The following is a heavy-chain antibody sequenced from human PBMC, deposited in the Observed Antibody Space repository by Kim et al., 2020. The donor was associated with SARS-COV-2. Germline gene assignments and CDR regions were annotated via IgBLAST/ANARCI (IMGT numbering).Heavy chain of an antibody. V-gene: IGHV3-49*04. CDR2: IRSKAYGGTT. D-gene: IGHD2-8*01. CDR3: TRNLYCTNGVCYNVPDY. CDR1: GFTFGDYA. Sequence: GGSLRLSCTASGFTFGDYAMSWVRQAPGKGLEWVGFIRSKAYGGTTEYAASVKGRFTISRDDSKSIAYLQMNSLKTEDTAVYYCTRNLYCTNGVCYNVPDYWGQGTLVTVSS. J-gene: IGHJ4*02.